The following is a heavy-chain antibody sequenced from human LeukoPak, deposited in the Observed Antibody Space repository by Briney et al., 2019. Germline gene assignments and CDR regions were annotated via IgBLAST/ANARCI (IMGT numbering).Heavy chain of an antibody. CDR1: GFTFSSCA. J-gene: IGHJ4*02. Sequence: PGRSLRLSCAASGFTFSSCAMHWVRQAPGKGLEWVAVISYDGSNKYYADSVKGRFTISRDNSKNTLYLQMNSLRAEDTAVYYCARDSSDDSSGYPDYWGQGTLVTVSS. V-gene: IGHV3-30-3*01. CDR2: ISYDGSNK. CDR3: ARDSSDDSSGYPDY. D-gene: IGHD3-22*01.